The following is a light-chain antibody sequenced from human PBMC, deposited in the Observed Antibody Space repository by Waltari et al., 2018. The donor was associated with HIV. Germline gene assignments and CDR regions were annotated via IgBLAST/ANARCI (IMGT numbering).Light chain of an antibody. CDR1: QSVSNY. Sequence: ENVLTQSPATLSLYPGERATLPCRASQSVSNYLAWYQQKPGQAPRLLIYDASNRATGIPGRFSGSGSGTDFTLTISSLEPEDFAVYYCQQRRNWPPTFGQGTKVEIK. CDR3: QQRRNWPPT. J-gene: IGKJ1*01. V-gene: IGKV3-11*01. CDR2: DAS.